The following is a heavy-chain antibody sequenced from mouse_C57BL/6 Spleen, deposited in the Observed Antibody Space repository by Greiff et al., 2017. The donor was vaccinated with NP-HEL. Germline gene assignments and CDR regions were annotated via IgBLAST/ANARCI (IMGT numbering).Heavy chain of an antibody. CDR1: GYAFSSSW. CDR3: SYYYGSSVYWYFDV. J-gene: IGHJ1*03. D-gene: IGHD1-1*01. Sequence: VQLQQSGPELVKPGASVKISCKASGYAFSSSWMNWVKQRPGKGLEWIGRIYPGDGDTNYNGKFKGKATLTADKSSSTAYMQLRSRTSEDSAVYFCSYYYGSSVYWYFDVWGTRTTVTVSS. CDR2: IYPGDGDT. V-gene: IGHV1-82*01.